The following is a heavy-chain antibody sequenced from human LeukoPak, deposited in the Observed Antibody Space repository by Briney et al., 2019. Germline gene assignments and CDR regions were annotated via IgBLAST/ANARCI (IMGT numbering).Heavy chain of an antibody. V-gene: IGHV1-18*01. CDR1: GYTFTSYG. Sequence: ASVTVSCKASGYTFTSYGISWVRQAPGQGLEWMGWISAYNGNTNYAQKLQGRVTMTTDTSTSTAYMELRSLRSDDTAVYYCASRLLPTYYDCWSGSRYGMDVWGQGTTVTVSS. J-gene: IGHJ6*02. CDR3: ASRLLPTYYDCWSGSRYGMDV. D-gene: IGHD3-3*01. CDR2: ISAYNGNT.